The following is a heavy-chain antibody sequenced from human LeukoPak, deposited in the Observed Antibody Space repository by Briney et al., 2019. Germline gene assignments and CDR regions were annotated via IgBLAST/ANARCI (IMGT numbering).Heavy chain of an antibody. V-gene: IGHV3-7*01. D-gene: IGHD3-10*01. Sequence: GGSQRLSCAASGFTFRSYWMSWVRQAPGKGLEWVANIKQDGSEKYYVDSVKGRLTISRDNAKNSLYLQMNSLRAEDTAVFYCARVMQLAFDIWGQGTMVTVSS. CDR1: GFTFRSYW. CDR2: IKQDGSEK. CDR3: ARVMQLAFDI. J-gene: IGHJ3*02.